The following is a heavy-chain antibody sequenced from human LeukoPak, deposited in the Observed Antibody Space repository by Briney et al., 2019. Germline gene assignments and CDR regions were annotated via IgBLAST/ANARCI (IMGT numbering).Heavy chain of an antibody. D-gene: IGHD1-7*01. V-gene: IGHV3-48*02. CDR3: ARVANSNYYFDC. CDR2: ISGSSGII. CDR1: GFTFSSYN. J-gene: IGHJ4*02. Sequence: GGSLRLSCTASGFTFSSYNMNWVRQTPGKGLEWLSYISGSSGIIYYADSVKGRFTFSRDNAKNSLDLQMNSLRDEDTALYYCARVANSNYYFDCWGQGTLVTVSS.